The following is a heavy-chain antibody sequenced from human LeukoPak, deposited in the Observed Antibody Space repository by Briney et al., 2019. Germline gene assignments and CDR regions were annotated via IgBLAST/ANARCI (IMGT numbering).Heavy chain of an antibody. CDR3: AKDPGEWFGELWVYFDY. CDR2: ISGSGGST. J-gene: IGHJ4*02. CDR1: GFTFSSYG. V-gene: IGHV3-23*01. Sequence: PGGSLRLSCAASGFTFSSYGMSRVRQAPGKGLEWVSAISGSGGSTYYADSVKGRFTISRDNSKNTLYLQMNSLRAEDTAVYYCAKDPGEWFGELWVYFDYWGQGTLVTVSS. D-gene: IGHD3-10*01.